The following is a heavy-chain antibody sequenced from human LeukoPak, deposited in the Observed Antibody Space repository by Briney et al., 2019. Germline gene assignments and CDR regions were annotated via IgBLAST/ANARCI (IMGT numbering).Heavy chain of an antibody. CDR3: ARHGSREYYYDSRGRGVRYFDY. CDR1: AGSISSGSW. V-gene: IGHV4-4*02. Sequence: ASETLSLTCAVSAGSISSGSWWNWVRQPPGKGLEWIGEIYHSGSTNYNPSLKSRVTISVDTSKNQFSLKLSSVTAADTAVYYCARHGSREYYYDSRGRGVRYFDYWGQGTLVTVSS. CDR2: IYHSGST. J-gene: IGHJ4*02. D-gene: IGHD3-22*01.